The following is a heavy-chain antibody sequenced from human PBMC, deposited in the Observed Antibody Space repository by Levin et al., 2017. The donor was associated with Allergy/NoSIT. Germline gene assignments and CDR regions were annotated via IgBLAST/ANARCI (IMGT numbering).Heavy chain of an antibody. CDR3: ARGGSGYDSSGYYPDY. CDR2: IIPIFGTA. Sequence: ASVKVSCKASGGTFSSYAISWVRQAPGHGLEWMGGIIPIFGTANYAQKFQGRVTITADESTSTAYMELSSLRSEDTAVYYWARGGSGYDSSGYYPDYWGQGTLVTVSS. J-gene: IGHJ4*02. V-gene: IGHV1-69*13. CDR1: GGTFSSYA. D-gene: IGHD3-22*01.